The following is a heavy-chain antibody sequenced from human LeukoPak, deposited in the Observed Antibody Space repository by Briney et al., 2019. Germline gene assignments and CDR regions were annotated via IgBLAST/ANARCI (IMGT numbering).Heavy chain of an antibody. CDR1: GFTFSSYE. J-gene: IGHJ4*02. CDR2: ISSSGSTI. Sequence: GSLRLSCAASGFTFSSYEMNWVRQAPGQGLEWVSCISSSGSTIYYADSVKGRFTISRDNAKNSLYLQMNSLRAEDTAVYYCAREPEEYSSGWRPYYFDYWGQGTLVTVSS. V-gene: IGHV3-48*03. D-gene: IGHD6-19*01. CDR3: AREPEEYSSGWRPYYFDY.